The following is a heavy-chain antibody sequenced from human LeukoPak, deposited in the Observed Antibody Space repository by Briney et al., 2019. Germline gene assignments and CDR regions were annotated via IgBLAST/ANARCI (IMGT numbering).Heavy chain of an antibody. D-gene: IGHD1-1*01. CDR1: GYTFTDYY. V-gene: IGHV1-2*02. CDR2: INPNSGDT. Sequence: ASVKVSCKASGYTFTDYYMHWVRQAPGQGLEWMGWINPNSGDTNYAQKFQGRVTMTRDTSISTAYMELSRLISDDTAVYYCASPRIRNVFDIWGQGTVVTVSS. J-gene: IGHJ3*02. CDR3: ASPRIRNVFDI.